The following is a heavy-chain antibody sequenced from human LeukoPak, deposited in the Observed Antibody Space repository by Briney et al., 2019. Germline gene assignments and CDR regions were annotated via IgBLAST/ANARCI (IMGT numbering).Heavy chain of an antibody. CDR1: GFTFSSYA. J-gene: IGHJ6*03. Sequence: PGGSLRLSCAASGFTFSSYAMSWVRQAPGKGLEWVSAISGSGGSTYYADSVKGRFTISRDNSKNTLYLQMNSLRAEDTAVYYCAKFSSSVGYYYYYMDVWGKGTTVTVSS. D-gene: IGHD6-6*01. CDR3: AKFSSSVGYYYYYMDV. V-gene: IGHV3-23*01. CDR2: ISGSGGST.